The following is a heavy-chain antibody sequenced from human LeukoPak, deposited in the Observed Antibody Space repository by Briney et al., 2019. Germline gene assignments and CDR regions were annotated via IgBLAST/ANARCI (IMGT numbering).Heavy chain of an antibody. CDR2: IIPIFDTT. D-gene: IGHD1-1*01. Sequence: SVKVSCKASGDTFRSYSFNWVRQAPGQGLEWMGGIIPIFDTTYYAQKFQGRVTITADESTSTAYMELSSLRYEDTAVYYCARRNNWTLFYGLDVWGSGTTVTVSS. CDR3: ARRNNWTLFYGLDV. CDR1: GDTFRSYS. J-gene: IGHJ6*04. V-gene: IGHV1-69*13.